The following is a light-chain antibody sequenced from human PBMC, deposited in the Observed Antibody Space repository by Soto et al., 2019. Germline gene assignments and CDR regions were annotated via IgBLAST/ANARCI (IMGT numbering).Light chain of an antibody. V-gene: IGKV1-39*01. Sequence: IQMTQSPSSLSASVGDSVTVTCRASQSINIYLNWYQQNPGKAPTLLIYGASSLQSGVPSRFTGGGSRTDFTLTISSLQPEDLAPYYCQQSYSSPYNFGHGTKLAIK. J-gene: IGKJ2*01. CDR3: QQSYSSPYN. CDR1: QSINIY. CDR2: GAS.